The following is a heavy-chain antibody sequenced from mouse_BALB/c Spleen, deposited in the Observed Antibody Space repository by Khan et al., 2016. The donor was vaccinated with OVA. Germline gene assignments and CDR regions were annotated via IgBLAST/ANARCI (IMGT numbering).Heavy chain of an antibody. CDR1: GFTFSSYG. J-gene: IGHJ4*01. Sequence: EVELVESGGGLVQPGGSLKLSCAASGFTFSSYGMSWVRQTPDKRLELVATINSNGGSTYYPDSVKGRFTISRDNAKTTLYLQMSSLKSEDTAMXYCARGWLLRHYYAMDYWGQGTSVTVSS. CDR3: ARGWLLRHYYAMDY. V-gene: IGHV5-6-3*01. D-gene: IGHD2-3*01. CDR2: INSNGGST.